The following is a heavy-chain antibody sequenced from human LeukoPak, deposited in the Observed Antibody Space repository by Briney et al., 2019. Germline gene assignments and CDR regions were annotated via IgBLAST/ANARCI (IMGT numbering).Heavy chain of an antibody. Sequence: SETLSLTCTVSGGSISSYYWSWIRQPAGKGLEWIGRIYTSGSTNYNPSLKSRVTISVDKSKNQFSLKLSSVTAADMAVYYCARDKLAYYDFWSGPYYMDVWGKGTTVTVSS. CDR3: ARDKLAYYDFWSGPYYMDV. V-gene: IGHV4-4*07. CDR2: IYTSGST. CDR1: GGSISSYY. J-gene: IGHJ6*03. D-gene: IGHD3-3*01.